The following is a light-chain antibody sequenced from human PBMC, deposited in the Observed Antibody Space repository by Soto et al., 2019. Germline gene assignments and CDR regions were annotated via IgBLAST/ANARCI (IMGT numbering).Light chain of an antibody. CDR2: GAS. Sequence: EIVMTQSPATLSVSPGETTRLSCRASQSVSNNYLAWYQQKPGQAPRLLIYGASNRATGIPDRFSGSGSGTDFTLTINSLEPEDFAVYYCQQRNVWPPITFGQGTRLEN. CDR1: QSVSNNY. V-gene: IGKV3D-20*02. J-gene: IGKJ5*01. CDR3: QQRNVWPPIT.